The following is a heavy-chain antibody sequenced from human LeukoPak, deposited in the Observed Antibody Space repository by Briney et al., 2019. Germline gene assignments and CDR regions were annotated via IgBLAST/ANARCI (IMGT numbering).Heavy chain of an antibody. CDR2: INGYSSNT. Sequence: PGGSPTLSCTASGLTFNSYWMHWVRQVAGKGLVWVARINGYSSNTTYADSVKGQFTISRDNAKNTLYLQMNSLRVDDTAVYYCAGAMPHDNWFDPWGQGSLVTVSS. D-gene: IGHD2-2*01. CDR1: GLTFNSYW. J-gene: IGHJ5*02. CDR3: AGAMPHDNWFDP. V-gene: IGHV3-74*03.